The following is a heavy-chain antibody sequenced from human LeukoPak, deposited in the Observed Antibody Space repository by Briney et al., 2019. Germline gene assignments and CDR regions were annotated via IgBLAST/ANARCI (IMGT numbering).Heavy chain of an antibody. D-gene: IGHD1-14*01. CDR2: IYYSGST. CDR3: ARSGPRKGRQNDY. Sequence: SETLSLTCTVSGGSISSYYWSWIRQPPGKGLEWIGYIYYSGSTNYNPSLKSRVTISVDTSKNQFSLKLSSVTAADTAVYYCARSGPRKGRQNDYWGQGTLVTVSS. CDR1: GGSISSYY. J-gene: IGHJ4*02. V-gene: IGHV4-59*01.